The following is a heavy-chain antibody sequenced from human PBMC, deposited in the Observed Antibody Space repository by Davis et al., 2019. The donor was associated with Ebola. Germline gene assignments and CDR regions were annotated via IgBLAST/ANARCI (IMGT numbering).Heavy chain of an antibody. CDR1: GFTFSSYS. D-gene: IGHD3-22*01. CDR2: ISSSSSSI. J-gene: IGHJ4*02. Sequence: GESLKISCAACGFTFSSYSMNWVRQAPGKGLEWVSSISSSSSSIYYADSVKGRFTISRDNSKNTVYLQMNSLRAEDTALYYCAKDYSSGYNFDYWGQGTLVTVSS. CDR3: AKDYSSGYNFDY. V-gene: IGHV3-21*01.